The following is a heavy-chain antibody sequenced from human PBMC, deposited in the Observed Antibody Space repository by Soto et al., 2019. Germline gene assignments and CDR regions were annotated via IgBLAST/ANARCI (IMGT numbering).Heavy chain of an antibody. V-gene: IGHV4-34*01. CDR3: ARVLAKYYGSGSYLGSFDY. Sequence: PSETLSLTCAVYGGSFSGYYWSWIRQPPGKGLEWIGEINHSGSTNYNPSLKSRVTISVDTSKNQFSLKLSSVTAADTAVYYCARVLAKYYGSGSYLGSFDYWGQGTLVTVSS. CDR2: INHSGST. CDR1: GGSFSGYY. D-gene: IGHD3-10*01. J-gene: IGHJ4*02.